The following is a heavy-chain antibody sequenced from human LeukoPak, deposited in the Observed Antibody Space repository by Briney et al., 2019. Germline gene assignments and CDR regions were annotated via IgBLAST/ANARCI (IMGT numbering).Heavy chain of an antibody. V-gene: IGHV3-30*02. CDR3: AKGFSGYDNDY. CDR2: IRYDGSNR. J-gene: IGHJ4*02. Sequence: PGGSLRLSCAASGFTLSDYYMTWIRQAPGKGLEWVAFIRYDGSNRDYADSVKGRFTISRDNSKNTLYLQMNSLRAEDTAVYYCAKGFSGYDNDYWGQGTLVTVSS. D-gene: IGHD5-12*01. CDR1: GFTLSDYY.